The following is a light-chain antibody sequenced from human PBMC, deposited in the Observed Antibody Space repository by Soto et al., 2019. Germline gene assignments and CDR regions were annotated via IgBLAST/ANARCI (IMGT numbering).Light chain of an antibody. J-gene: IGKJ4*01. Sequence: EIVLTQSPGTLSLSPGERATLSCRASQSVSSDYLAWYQQKPGQAPRLLIYGASSRATGIPDRFSGSGSGTDFTLTISRLEPDDSAVYYCQQCNNSPLTFSGGTKVDIK. CDR3: QQCNNSPLT. CDR1: QSVSSDY. CDR2: GAS. V-gene: IGKV3-20*01.